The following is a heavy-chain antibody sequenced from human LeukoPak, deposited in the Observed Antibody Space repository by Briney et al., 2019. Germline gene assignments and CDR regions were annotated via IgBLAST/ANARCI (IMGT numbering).Heavy chain of an antibody. V-gene: IGHV3-23*01. CDR2: FTGSGATT. J-gene: IGHJ4*02. Sequence: GGSLRLSCTASGFSFSNSAMSWVRQAPGKGLEWVSTFTGSGATTFYADSVKGRFTISRDNSKNTLYLQMNSLRAEDTAVYYCAKDLEEHIVVVTAMEGFDYWGQGTLVTVSS. CDR1: GFSFSNSA. CDR3: AKDLEEHIVVVTAMEGFDY. D-gene: IGHD2-21*02.